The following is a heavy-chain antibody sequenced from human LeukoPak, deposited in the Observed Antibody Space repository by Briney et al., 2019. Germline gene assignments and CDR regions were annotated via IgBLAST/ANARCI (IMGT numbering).Heavy chain of an antibody. Sequence: SETLSLTCAVYGGSFSGYYWSWIRQPPGKGLEWIGEINHSGSTNYNPSLKSRVTISVDTSKNQFSLKLSSVTAADTAVYYCARLYPYGALDYWGQGTLVTVSS. D-gene: IGHD4/OR15-4a*01. V-gene: IGHV4-34*01. CDR2: INHSGST. CDR3: ARLYPYGALDY. CDR1: GGSFSGYY. J-gene: IGHJ4*02.